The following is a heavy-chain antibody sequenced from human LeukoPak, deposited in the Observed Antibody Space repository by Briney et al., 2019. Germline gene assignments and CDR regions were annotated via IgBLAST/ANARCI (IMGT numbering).Heavy chain of an antibody. V-gene: IGHV3-23*01. CDR1: GFTFSTYA. Sequence: GGSLRLSCAASGFTFSTYAMDWVRQAPGKGLEWVSGISITGGATYYAESVKGRFTISRDNSKSTLYLQMNSLRADDTAVHYCAKKGSGSYYSALDYWGQGTLVTVS. D-gene: IGHD3-10*01. J-gene: IGHJ4*02. CDR2: ISITGGAT. CDR3: AKKGSGSYYSALDY.